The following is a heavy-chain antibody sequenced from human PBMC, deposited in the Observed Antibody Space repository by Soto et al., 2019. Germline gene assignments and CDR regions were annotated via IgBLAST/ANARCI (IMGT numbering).Heavy chain of an antibody. CDR1: GFTFSNAW. CDR3: TTELIALGPYYMDV. J-gene: IGHJ6*03. CDR2: IKSKTDGGTT. V-gene: IGHV3-15*01. D-gene: IGHD3-16*01. Sequence: GGSLRLSCAASGFTFSNAWMSWVRQAPGKGLEWVGRIKSKTDGGTTDYAAPVKGRFTISRDDSKNTLYLQMNSLKTEDTAVYYCTTELIALGPYYMDVWGKGTTVTVSS.